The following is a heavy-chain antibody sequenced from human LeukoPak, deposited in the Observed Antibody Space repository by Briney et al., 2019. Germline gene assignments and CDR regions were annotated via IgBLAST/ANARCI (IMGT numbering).Heavy chain of an antibody. CDR1: GFTFSSYA. V-gene: IGHV3-23*01. D-gene: IGHD3-22*01. CDR2: ISGSGGST. J-gene: IGHJ4*02. CDR3: AKDFEVVSGVYYYDSSGYYFDY. Sequence: GGSLRLSCAASGFTFSSYAMSWVRQAPGKGLEWVSAISGSGGSTYSADSVKGRFTISRDNSKNTLYLQMNSLRAEDTAVYYCAKDFEVVSGVYYYDSSGYYFDYWGQGTLVTVSS.